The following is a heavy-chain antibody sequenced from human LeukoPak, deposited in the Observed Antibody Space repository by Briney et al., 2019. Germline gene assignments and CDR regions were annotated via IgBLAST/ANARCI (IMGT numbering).Heavy chain of an antibody. CDR1: GYTFTSYG. D-gene: IGHD3-10*01. Sequence: ASVKVSCKASGYTFTSYGISWVRQAPGQGLEWMGWISAYNGNTNYAQKLQGRVTMTTDTSTSTAYMELRRLRSDDTAVYYCARDLVPLMVRGVNVYWGQGTLVTVSS. V-gene: IGHV1-18*01. J-gene: IGHJ4*02. CDR2: ISAYNGNT. CDR3: ARDLVPLMVRGVNVY.